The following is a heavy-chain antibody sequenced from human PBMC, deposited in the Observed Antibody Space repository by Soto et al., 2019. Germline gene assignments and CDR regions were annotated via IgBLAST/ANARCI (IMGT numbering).Heavy chain of an antibody. D-gene: IGHD3-16*01. CDR2: IKRKNDGGTS. CDR3: TTNRGEWYYFDY. CDR1: GFTFSNAW. Sequence: PXGSLRLSCAASGFTFSNAWMSWVRQAPGKGLEWVGRIKRKNDGGTSDYAAPVKGRFTISRDDSKNTLYLQVNSLKTEDTAVYYCTTNRGEWYYFDYWGQGTLVTVSS. V-gene: IGHV3-15*01. J-gene: IGHJ4*02.